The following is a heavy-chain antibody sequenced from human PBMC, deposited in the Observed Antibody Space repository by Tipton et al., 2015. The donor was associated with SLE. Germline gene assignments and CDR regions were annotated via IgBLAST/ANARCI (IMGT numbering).Heavy chain of an antibody. V-gene: IGHV3-23*01. D-gene: IGHD7-27*01. CDR2: ISGSGDST. J-gene: IGHJ4*02. Sequence: SLRLSCAASGFIFNNYAMNWVRQAPGKGLEWVSGISGSGDSTYYADSVKGRFTISRDNSKNTLYLQMSSVRAEDTAVYYWAKGWGSSDYWGQGTLVTVSS. CDR3: AKGWGSSDY. CDR1: GFIFNNYA.